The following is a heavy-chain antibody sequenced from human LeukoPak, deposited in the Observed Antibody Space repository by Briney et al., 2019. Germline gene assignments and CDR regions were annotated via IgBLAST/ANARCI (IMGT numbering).Heavy chain of an antibody. CDR3: ASRRGGAVAGDYYYYMDV. D-gene: IGHD6-19*01. CDR2: ISSSSSYI. Sequence: GGSLRLSCAASGFTFSSYSMNWVRQAPGKGLEWVSSISSSSSYIYYADSVKGRFTISRDNSKNTLYLQMNSLRAEDAAVYYCASRRGGAVAGDYYYYMDVWGKGTTVTISS. J-gene: IGHJ6*03. V-gene: IGHV3-21*01. CDR1: GFTFSSYS.